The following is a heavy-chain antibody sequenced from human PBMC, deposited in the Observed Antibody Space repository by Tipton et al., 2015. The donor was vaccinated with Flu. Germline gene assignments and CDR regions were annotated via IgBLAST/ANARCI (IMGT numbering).Heavy chain of an antibody. Sequence: SLRLSCAASGFTFSSYSMNWARQAPGKGLEWVSSISNLGRYIYYADSVKGRFTISRDNAKNSLYLQMNSLRAEDTAVYYCARGEFTIFGVVTQLDHWGQGAPITVSS. D-gene: IGHD3-3*01. CDR1: GFTFSSYS. CDR2: ISNLGRYI. V-gene: IGHV3-21*01. CDR3: ARGEFTIFGVVTQLDH. J-gene: IGHJ4*02.